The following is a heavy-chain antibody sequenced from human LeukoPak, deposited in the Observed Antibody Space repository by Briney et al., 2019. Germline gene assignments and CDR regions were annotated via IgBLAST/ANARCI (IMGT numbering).Heavy chain of an antibody. J-gene: IGHJ5*02. CDR2: INHSGST. CDR3: ARGIVVVPAAIRSFSSWFDP. CDR1: GGSFSDYY. Sequence: SETLSLTCAVYGGSFSDYYWSWIRQPPGKGLEWIGEINHSGSTNYNPSLKSRVTISVDTSKNQFSLKLSSVTAADTAVYFCARGIVVVPAAIRSFSSWFDPWGQGTLVTVSS. V-gene: IGHV4-34*01. D-gene: IGHD2-2*02.